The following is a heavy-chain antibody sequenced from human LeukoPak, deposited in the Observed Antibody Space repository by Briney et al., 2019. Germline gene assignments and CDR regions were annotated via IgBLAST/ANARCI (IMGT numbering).Heavy chain of an antibody. CDR1: GFSFSSYS. CDR3: VSPTADYPFLYYFDS. CDR2: ISSDGNSK. V-gene: IGHV3-30*09. D-gene: IGHD5-12*01. Sequence: GGSLRLSCAASGFSFSSYSIHWVRQAPGKGLEWVAVISSDGNSKNFALSVKGRFAISRDNSKNTLFLQMNNLRSEDTALYYCVSPTADYPFLYYFDSWGQGTLVTVS. J-gene: IGHJ4*02.